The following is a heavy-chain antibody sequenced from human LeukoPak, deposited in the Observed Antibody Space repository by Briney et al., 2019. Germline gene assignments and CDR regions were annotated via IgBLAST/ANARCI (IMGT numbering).Heavy chain of an antibody. Sequence: GGSLRLSCAASGFTFDDYAMHWVRQAPGKGLEWVSGISWNSGSIGYADSVKGRFTISRDNAKNSLYLQMNSLRAEDTALYYCAKDINTRDSSASVHYYYGMDVWGQGTTVTVSS. V-gene: IGHV3-9*01. CDR1: GFTFDDYA. CDR3: AKDINTRDSSASVHYYYGMDV. CDR2: ISWNSGSI. D-gene: IGHD6-6*01. J-gene: IGHJ6*02.